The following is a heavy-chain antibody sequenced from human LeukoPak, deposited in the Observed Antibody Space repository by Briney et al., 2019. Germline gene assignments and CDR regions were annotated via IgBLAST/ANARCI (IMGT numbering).Heavy chain of an antibody. Sequence: GGSLRLSCAASGFTFDDYPMHWVRQAPGKGLEWVSGISWNSGSIGYADPVKGRFTISRDNAKNSLYLQMNSLRAEDTAVYYCARASYCSSTSCYRFDYWGQGTLVTVSS. CDR2: ISWNSGSI. D-gene: IGHD2-2*01. J-gene: IGHJ4*02. CDR1: GFTFDDYP. V-gene: IGHV3-9*01. CDR3: ARASYCSSTSCYRFDY.